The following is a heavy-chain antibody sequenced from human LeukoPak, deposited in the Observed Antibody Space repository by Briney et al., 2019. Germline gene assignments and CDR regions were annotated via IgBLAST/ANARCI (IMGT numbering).Heavy chain of an antibody. Sequence: GGSLRLSCAASGFTFDDYAMHWVRQAPGKGLEWVSLISGDGGSTYYADSVKGRFTISRDNSKNSLYLQMNSLRTEDTALCYCAKDKWPHRAFDIWGQGTMVTVSS. V-gene: IGHV3-43*02. CDR2: ISGDGGST. CDR1: GFTFDDYA. D-gene: IGHD5-12*01. J-gene: IGHJ3*02. CDR3: AKDKWPHRAFDI.